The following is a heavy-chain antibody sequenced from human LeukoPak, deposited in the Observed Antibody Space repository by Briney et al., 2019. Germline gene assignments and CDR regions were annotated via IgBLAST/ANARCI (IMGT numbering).Heavy chain of an antibody. CDR1: GGSFSGYY. D-gene: IGHD1-1*01. CDR3: ARHGTDWNDPWDY. Sequence: SETLSLTCAVYGGSFSGYYWSWIRRPPGKGLEWIGEVNHSGSTNYNPSLKSRVTISVDTSKNQFSLKLSSVTAADTAVYYCARHGTDWNDPWDYWGQGTLVTVSS. J-gene: IGHJ4*02. CDR2: VNHSGST. V-gene: IGHV4-34*01.